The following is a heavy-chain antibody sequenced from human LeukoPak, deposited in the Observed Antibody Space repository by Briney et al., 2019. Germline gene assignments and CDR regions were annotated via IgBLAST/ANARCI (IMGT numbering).Heavy chain of an antibody. D-gene: IGHD3-9*01. Sequence: GASVKVSCKASGYTFTGYYIHWVRQAPGQGLEWMGWINPNSGDTNYAQKFQGRVTMTRDTSITTAYMELSRLRSDAAAVYYCARGYYDILTGYYNVLVYWGQGTLVTVSS. CDR3: ARGYYDILTGYYNVLVY. CDR2: INPNSGDT. CDR1: GYTFTGYY. V-gene: IGHV1-2*02. J-gene: IGHJ4*02.